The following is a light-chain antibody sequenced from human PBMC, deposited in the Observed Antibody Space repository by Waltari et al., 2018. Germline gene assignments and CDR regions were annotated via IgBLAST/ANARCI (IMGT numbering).Light chain of an antibody. CDR1: SSNIGAGYD. J-gene: IGLJ3*02. CDR2: GKP. CDR3: QSYDSSLSGWV. Sequence: QSVLTQPPSVSGAPGQRVTISCTGSSSNIGAGYDVHWYLQLPGTAPKLLIYGKPNRPSGVPDRVVGSKSGTSASRAITGLQADDEADYYCQSYDSSLSGWVFGGGTKLTFL. V-gene: IGLV1-40*01.